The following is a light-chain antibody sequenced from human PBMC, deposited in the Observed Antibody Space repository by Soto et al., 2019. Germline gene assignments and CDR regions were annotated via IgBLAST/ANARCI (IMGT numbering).Light chain of an antibody. CDR1: NSDIGPYNY. Sequence: QSVLTQPASVSGSPGQSVTISCTGTNSDIGPYNYVTWYQKPPGKAPKLIIYDVNNRPSGVSHRFSGSKSGNTASLTISGLQAEDEDAYYCSSYTSTTTVIIFGGGTQLTVL. V-gene: IGLV2-14*01. J-gene: IGLJ2*01. CDR3: SSYTSTTTVII. CDR2: DVN.